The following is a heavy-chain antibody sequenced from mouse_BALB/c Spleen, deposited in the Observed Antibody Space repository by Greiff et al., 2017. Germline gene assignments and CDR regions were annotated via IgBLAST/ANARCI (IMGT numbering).Heavy chain of an antibody. CDR3: ASYYGYDWFAY. J-gene: IGHJ3*01. CDR1: GFSLTSYG. CDR2: IWAGGST. Sequence: VQLQESGPGLVAPSQSLSITCTVSGFSLTSYGVHWVRQPPGKGLEWLGVIWAGGSTNYNSALMSRLSISKDNSKSQVFLKMNSLQTDDTAMYYCASYYGYDWFAYWGQGTLVTVSA. V-gene: IGHV2-9*02. D-gene: IGHD1-2*01.